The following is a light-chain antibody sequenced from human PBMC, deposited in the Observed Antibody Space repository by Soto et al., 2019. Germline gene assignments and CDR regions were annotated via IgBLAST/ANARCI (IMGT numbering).Light chain of an antibody. CDR1: QDISKY. V-gene: IGKV1-33*01. CDR2: DAS. CDR3: QQYDNLPYT. J-gene: IGKJ2*01. Sequence: DIPMTQSPSSLSASVGDRVTITCQASQDISKYLSWHQQKPGKAPKLLIHDASKLEIGVPSRFSGSGSGTHFAFTISSLEPEDIAIYYCQQYDNLPYTFGQGTKLDIK.